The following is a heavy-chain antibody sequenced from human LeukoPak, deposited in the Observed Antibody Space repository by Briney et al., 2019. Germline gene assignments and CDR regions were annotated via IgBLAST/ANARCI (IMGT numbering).Heavy chain of an antibody. CDR2: INHSGST. D-gene: IGHD3-10*01. Sequence: SETLSLTWAVYGGSFSGYYWSWIRQPPGKGLEWIGEINHSGSTNYNPSLKSRVTISVDTSKNQFSLKLSSVTAADTAVYYCASWDYYATDYWGQGTLVTVSS. V-gene: IGHV4-34*01. J-gene: IGHJ4*02. CDR3: ASWDYYATDY. CDR1: GGSFSGYY.